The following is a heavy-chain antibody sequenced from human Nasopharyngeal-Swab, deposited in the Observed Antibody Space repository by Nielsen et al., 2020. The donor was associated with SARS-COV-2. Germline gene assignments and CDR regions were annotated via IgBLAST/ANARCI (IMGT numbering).Heavy chain of an antibody. D-gene: IGHD3-3*01. CDR1: GFTFSSYW. CDR3: ARDPAAITIFGVVITGSRSYYFDY. V-gene: IGHV3-7*01. J-gene: IGHJ4*02. Sequence: GGSLRLSCAASGFTFSSYWMSWVRQAPGKGLEWVANIKQDGSEKYYVDSVKGRFTISRDNAKNSLYLQMNSLRAEDTAVYYCARDPAAITIFGVVITGSRSYYFDYWGQGTLVTVSS. CDR2: IKQDGSEK.